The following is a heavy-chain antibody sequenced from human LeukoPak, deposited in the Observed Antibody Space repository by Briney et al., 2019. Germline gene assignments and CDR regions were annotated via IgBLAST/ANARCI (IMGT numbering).Heavy chain of an antibody. CDR2: IYPDDFDT. D-gene: IGHD1-26*01. CDR3: ARHGKLSASRNWFDP. Sequence: PGESLKISCKASGYSFTSYWIAWVRQMPGKGLEWMGVIYPDDFDTRYSPSFQGQVTISADKSISTAFLQWSSLKASDTAIYYCARHGKLSASRNWFDPWGQGTLVTVS. CDR1: GYSFTSYW. V-gene: IGHV5-51*01. J-gene: IGHJ5*02.